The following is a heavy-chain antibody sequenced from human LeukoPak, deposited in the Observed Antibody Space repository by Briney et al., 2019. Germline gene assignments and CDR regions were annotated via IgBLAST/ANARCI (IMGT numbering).Heavy chain of an antibody. J-gene: IGHJ4*02. Sequence: PSETLSLTCTVSGGSISSGGYYWSWIRQHPGKGLEWIGYIYYSGSTYYNPSLKSRVTISVVTSKNQFSLKLSSVTAADTAVYYCARGGGTMSYDYWGQGILVTVSS. CDR1: GGSISSGGYY. CDR2: IYYSGST. D-gene: IGHD3-10*02. CDR3: ARGGGTMSYDY. V-gene: IGHV4-31*03.